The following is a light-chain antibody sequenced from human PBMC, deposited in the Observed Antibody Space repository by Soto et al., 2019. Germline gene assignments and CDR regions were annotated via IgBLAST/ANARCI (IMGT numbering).Light chain of an antibody. CDR3: SSYRRGSTYV. CDR2: DVT. Sequence: QSALTQPASVSGSPGQSITVSCTGTSSDVGGYNYVSWYQQHPGKAPRLMIYDVTNRPSGVSNRFSGSKSGNTASLTISGLQAEDEADYDCSSYRRGSTYVFGTGTKLTVL. J-gene: IGLJ1*01. CDR1: SSDVGGYNY. V-gene: IGLV2-14*01.